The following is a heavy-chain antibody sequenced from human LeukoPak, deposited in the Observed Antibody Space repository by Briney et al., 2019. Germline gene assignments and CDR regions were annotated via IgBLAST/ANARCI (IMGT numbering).Heavy chain of an antibody. CDR3: ARGQIQLELLDY. J-gene: IGHJ4*02. D-gene: IGHD1-7*01. V-gene: IGHV4-61*02. Sequence: SQTLSLTCTVSGGSISSGSYYWSWIRQPAGKGLEWIGRIYTSGSTNYNPSLKSRVTISVDTSKNQFSLKLSSVTAADTAVYYCARGQIQLELLDYWGQGTLVTVSS. CDR2: IYTSGST. CDR1: GGSISSGSYY.